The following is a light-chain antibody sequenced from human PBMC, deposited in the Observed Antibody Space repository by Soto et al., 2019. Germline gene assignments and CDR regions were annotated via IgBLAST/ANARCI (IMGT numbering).Light chain of an antibody. CDR1: QSVSSNF. Sequence: EIVLTQSPGTLSLSPGEGATLSCRASQSVSSNFLAWYQQKPGQAPRLLIYAESSKATGIPNKFRGSGSGTDFTFTINRLEPEDFAMYYCQQYGGSPVTFGGGTKVDIK. CDR2: AES. CDR3: QQYGGSPVT. V-gene: IGKV3-20*01. J-gene: IGKJ4*01.